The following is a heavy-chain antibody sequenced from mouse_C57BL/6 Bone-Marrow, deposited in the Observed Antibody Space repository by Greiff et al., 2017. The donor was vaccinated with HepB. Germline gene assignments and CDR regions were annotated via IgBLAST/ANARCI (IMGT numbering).Heavy chain of an antibody. CDR3: ARSNGSSLYWYFDV. J-gene: IGHJ1*03. V-gene: IGHV1-53*01. D-gene: IGHD1-1*01. CDR1: GYTFTSYW. Sequence: QVQLQQPGTELVKPGASVKLSCKASGYTFTSYWMHWVKQRPGQGLEWIGNIKPSNGGTNYNEKFKSKATLTVDKSSSTAYMQLSSLTSEDSAVYYCARSNGSSLYWYFDVWGTGATVTVSS. CDR2: IKPSNGGT.